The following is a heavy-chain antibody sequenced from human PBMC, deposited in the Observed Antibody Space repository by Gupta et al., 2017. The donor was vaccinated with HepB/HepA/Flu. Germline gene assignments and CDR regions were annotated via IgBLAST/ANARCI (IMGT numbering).Heavy chain of an antibody. D-gene: IGHD3-10*01. Sequence: QVQLQQWGAGLLKPSETLSLTCAVYGGSFTNHYWSWIRQSRGQGLEWMGEINHSGFTNANPSLKSRRTMSVDTSKNQFSLTLTSVTAADTAVDYCARVVVPGGESWSYYMDVWGKGTTVAVSS. CDR1: GGSFTNHY. CDR3: ARVVVPGGESWSYYMDV. J-gene: IGHJ6*04. V-gene: IGHV4-34*02. CDR2: INHSGFT.